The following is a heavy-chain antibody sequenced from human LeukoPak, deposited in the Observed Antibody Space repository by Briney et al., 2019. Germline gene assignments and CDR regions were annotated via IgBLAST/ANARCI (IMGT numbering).Heavy chain of an antibody. Sequence: GESLKISCKGSGYRFTSYCIAWVRQMPGKGLEWMGIIYPGDSDTRHSPSFQGQVTISADKSITTAYLQWSSLKASDTAMYYCARAIDISVVYGAYFDYWGQGTLVTVSS. CDR1: GYRFTSYC. D-gene: IGHD4/OR15-4a*01. V-gene: IGHV5-51*01. CDR2: IYPGDSDT. CDR3: ARAIDISVVYGAYFDY. J-gene: IGHJ4*01.